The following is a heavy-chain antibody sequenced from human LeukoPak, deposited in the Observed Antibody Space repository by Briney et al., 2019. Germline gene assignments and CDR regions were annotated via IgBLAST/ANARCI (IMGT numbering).Heavy chain of an antibody. CDR1: GGSISNYY. J-gene: IGHJ3*02. Sequence: SETLSLTCTVSGGSISNYYWSWIRQPAGKGLEWIGRIYTSGSTNYNSSLKSRLTVSVDTSKNQFSLKLSSVTAADTAVYYCERLRPMGGSFPVSFDIWGQGTMVTVSS. V-gene: IGHV4-4*07. D-gene: IGHD1-26*01. CDR2: IYTSGST. CDR3: ERLRPMGGSFPVSFDI.